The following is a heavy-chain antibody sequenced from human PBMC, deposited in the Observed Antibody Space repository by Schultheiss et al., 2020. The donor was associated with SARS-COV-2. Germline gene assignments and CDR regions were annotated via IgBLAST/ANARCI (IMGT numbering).Heavy chain of an antibody. Sequence: GSLRLSCAASGFTFSSYEMNWVRQAPGKGLEWVSYISSSGSTIYYADSVKGRFTISRDNAKNSLYLQMNSLRAEDTAVYYCARDHTYYDILTGYYYYYGMDVWGQGTTVTVSS. J-gene: IGHJ6*02. V-gene: IGHV3-48*03. D-gene: IGHD3-9*01. CDR2: ISSSGSTI. CDR1: GFTFSSYE. CDR3: ARDHTYYDILTGYYYYYGMDV.